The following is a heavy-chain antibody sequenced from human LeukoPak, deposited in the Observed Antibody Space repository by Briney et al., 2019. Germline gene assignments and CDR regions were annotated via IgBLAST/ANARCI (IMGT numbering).Heavy chain of an antibody. CDR1: GYTFTSNY. CDR2: INPNSGGT. Sequence: GASVKVSCKASGYTFTSNYIHWVRQAPGQGLEWMGRINPNSGGTNYAQKFQGRVTMTRDTSISTAYMELSRLRSDDTAVYYCARGFPASLAAAGGMRAIDFWGQGTLVTVSS. J-gene: IGHJ4*02. V-gene: IGHV1-2*06. CDR3: ARGFPASLAAAGGMRAIDF. D-gene: IGHD6-13*01.